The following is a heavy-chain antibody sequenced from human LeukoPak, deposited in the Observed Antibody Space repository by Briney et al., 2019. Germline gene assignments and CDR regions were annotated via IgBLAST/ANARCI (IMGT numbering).Heavy chain of an antibody. V-gene: IGHV3-74*01. D-gene: IGHD6-19*01. CDR2: INSDGSST. Sequence: GGSLRLSCAASGFTFSSYWMHWVRQAPGKGLLWVSRINSDGSSTSYADSVKGRFTISRDNAKNTLYLQMNSLRAEDTAVYYCARAQSSGWYIYFDNWGQGTLVTVSS. CDR3: ARAQSSGWYIYFDN. CDR1: GFTFSSYW. J-gene: IGHJ4*02.